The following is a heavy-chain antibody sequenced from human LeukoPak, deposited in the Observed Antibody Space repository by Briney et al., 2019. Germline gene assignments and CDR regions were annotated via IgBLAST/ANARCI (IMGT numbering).Heavy chain of an antibody. V-gene: IGHV3-74*01. Sequence: GGSLGLSCVASGFTFSENWMHWVRQAPGKGLAWVSHINRDGGLTNYADSVKGRFTISRDNARNTVYLQMSSLRVEDTAIYFCAREEHRLAEAGTSAFDLGGQGTLVTVSP. CDR1: GFTFSENW. CDR3: AREEHRLAEAGTSAFDL. D-gene: IGHD6-13*01. J-gene: IGHJ3*01. CDR2: INRDGGLT.